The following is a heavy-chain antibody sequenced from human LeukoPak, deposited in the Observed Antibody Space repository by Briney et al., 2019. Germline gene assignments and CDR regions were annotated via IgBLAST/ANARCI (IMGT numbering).Heavy chain of an antibody. D-gene: IGHD4-17*01. CDR3: ARSRTTVTKDALDY. CDR1: GFTFSSYW. Sequence: GGSLRPSCAASGFTFSSYWMHWVRQAPGKGLVWVSGTNTDGSSTMYADSVKGRFTIARDNAKNTLYLQMNSLRAEDTAVYYCARSRTTVTKDALDYWGQGTLVTVSS. V-gene: IGHV3-74*03. J-gene: IGHJ4*02. CDR2: TNTDGSST.